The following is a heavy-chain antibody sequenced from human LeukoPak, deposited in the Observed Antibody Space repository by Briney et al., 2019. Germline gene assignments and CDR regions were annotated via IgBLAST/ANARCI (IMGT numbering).Heavy chain of an antibody. CDR3: ARAIDYYGSGSYYNPLDY. D-gene: IGHD3-10*01. V-gene: IGHV1-2*02. CDR1: GYTFTGYY. J-gene: IGHJ4*02. Sequence: ASVKVSCKASGYTFTGYYMHWVRQAPGQGLEWMGWINPNSGGTNYAQKFQGRVTMTRDTSISTAYMELSRLRSDDTAVYYCARAIDYYGSGSYYNPLDYWGQGTLGTVSS. CDR2: INPNSGGT.